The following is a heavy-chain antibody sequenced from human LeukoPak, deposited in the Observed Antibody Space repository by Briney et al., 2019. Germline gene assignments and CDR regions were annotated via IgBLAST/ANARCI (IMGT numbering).Heavy chain of an antibody. V-gene: IGHV3-9*01. CDR1: GFTFDDYA. D-gene: IGHD2-15*01. CDR2: ISWNSGSI. J-gene: IGHJ4*02. Sequence: GGSLRLSCAASGFTFDDYAMHWVRQAPGKGLEWVSGISWNSGSIGYADSVKGRFTISRDNAKNSLYLQMNSLRAEDTALYYCAKARAATSVYFDYWGQGTLVTVSS. CDR3: AKARAATSVYFDY.